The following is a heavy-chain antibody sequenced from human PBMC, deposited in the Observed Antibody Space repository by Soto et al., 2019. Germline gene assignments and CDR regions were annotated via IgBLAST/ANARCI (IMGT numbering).Heavy chain of an antibody. J-gene: IGHJ4*02. CDR3: ARVDPGIAGAGTYYFDY. CDR2: IYYSGST. Sequence: TSETLSLTCTVSGGSISSGDYYWSWIRQPPGKGLEWIGYIYYSGSTYYNPSLKSRVTISVDTSKNQFSLKLSSVTAADTAVYYCARVDPGIAGAGTYYFDYWGQGTLVTVSS. V-gene: IGHV4-30-4*01. D-gene: IGHD6-19*01. CDR1: GGSISSGDYY.